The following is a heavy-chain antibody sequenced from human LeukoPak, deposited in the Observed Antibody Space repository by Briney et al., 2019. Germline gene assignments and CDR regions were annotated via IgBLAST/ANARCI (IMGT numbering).Heavy chain of an antibody. V-gene: IGHV4-59*08. J-gene: IGHJ4*02. D-gene: IGHD4-17*01. CDR2: ISYRGST. Sequence: PSETLSLTCTVSGGSIKSYFWSWIRQSPGKGLEWIVYISYRGSTNYNPSLKSRVIISIDTSKNQFSLKLSSVTAADTAVYYCARHLYGDYVSDSWGQGNLVTVSS. CDR1: GGSIKSYF. CDR3: ARHLYGDYVSDS.